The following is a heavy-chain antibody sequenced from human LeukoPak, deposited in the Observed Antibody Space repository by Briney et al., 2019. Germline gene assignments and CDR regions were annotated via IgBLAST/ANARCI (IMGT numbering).Heavy chain of an antibody. CDR1: GFTFSSYA. CDR2: ISYEGSNK. J-gene: IGHJ6*02. D-gene: IGHD6-19*01. CDR3: ARGTPSSSGWLYYGMDV. V-gene: IGHV3-30-3*01. Sequence: GGSLSLSCAASGFTFSSYAMHWVRQAPGKGLEWVAVISYEGSNKYYADSVKGRFTISRDNSKNTLYLQMNSLRAEDTAVYYCARGTPSSSGWLYYGMDVWGQGTTVTVSS.